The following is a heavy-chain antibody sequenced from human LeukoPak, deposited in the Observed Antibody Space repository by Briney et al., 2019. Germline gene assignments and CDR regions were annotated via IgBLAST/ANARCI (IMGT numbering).Heavy chain of an antibody. J-gene: IGHJ4*02. Sequence: SETLSLTRTVSGGSISTYYWSWIRQPPGKGLEWIGYIYYSGSANYNPSLKSRVTISVDTSKNQFSLKLTSVTAADTAVYYCARHGYGSGNFYRYNFDYWGQGTLVTVSS. V-gene: IGHV4-59*08. D-gene: IGHD3-10*01. CDR3: ARHGYGSGNFYRYNFDY. CDR2: IYYSGSA. CDR1: GGSISTYY.